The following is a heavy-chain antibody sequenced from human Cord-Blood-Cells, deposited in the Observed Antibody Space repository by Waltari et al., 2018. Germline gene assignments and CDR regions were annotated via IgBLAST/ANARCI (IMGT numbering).Heavy chain of an antibody. J-gene: IGHJ5*02. CDR3: ARALRWNENWFDP. CDR2: IYHSGST. CDR1: GGAISSSNW. Sequence: QVQLQESGPGLVQPSGTPSLPCALSGGAISSSNWWIGEIYHSGSTNYNPFLKSRVTISVDKSKNQFSLKLSSVTAADTAVYYCARALRWNENWFDPWGQGTLVTVSS. V-gene: IGHV4-4*02. D-gene: IGHD1-1*01.